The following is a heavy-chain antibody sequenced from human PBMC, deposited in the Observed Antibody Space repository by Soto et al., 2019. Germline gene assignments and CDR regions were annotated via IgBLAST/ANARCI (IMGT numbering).Heavy chain of an antibody. CDR2: IYPGDSDT. CDR1: GYIFTNYW. CDR3: ASLSRLEPRSASDY. Sequence: GESLKISCMGSGYIFTNYWIGWVRQMPGKGLERMGIIYPGDSDTKYSPSFQGQVTISADKSINTAYLQWSSLKASDTAMYYCASLSRLEPRSASDYRGKGTLRTASS. V-gene: IGHV5-51*01. D-gene: IGHD1-1*01. J-gene: IGHJ4*02.